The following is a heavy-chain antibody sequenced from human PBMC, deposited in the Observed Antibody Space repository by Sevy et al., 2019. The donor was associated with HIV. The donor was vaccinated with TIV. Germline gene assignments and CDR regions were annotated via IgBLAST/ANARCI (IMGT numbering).Heavy chain of an antibody. Sequence: GGSLRLSCAASGFTFSTYWMSWVRRAPVKGLEWVANVKKDGSEKYYVDSVKGRFTISRHNAKNSLYLQMNSLRVEDTALYYCATDCSSTSCLWGLDVWGQGTSVTVSS. CDR1: GFTFSTYW. J-gene: IGHJ6*02. V-gene: IGHV3-7*03. CDR2: VKKDGSEK. CDR3: ATDCSSTSCLWGLDV. D-gene: IGHD2-2*01.